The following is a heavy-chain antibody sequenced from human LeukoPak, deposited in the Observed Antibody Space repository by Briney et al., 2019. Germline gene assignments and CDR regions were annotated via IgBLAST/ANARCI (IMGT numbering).Heavy chain of an antibody. J-gene: IGHJ4*02. CDR3: ARSGRYCSGGSCYTPWDY. Sequence: ASVKVSCKASGYTFTSYGISWVRQAPGQGLEWMGWIGAYNGSTNYAQKLQGRVTMTTDTSTSTAYMELRSLRSDDTAAYYCARSGRYCSGGSCYTPWDYWGQGTLVTVSS. CDR2: IGAYNGST. D-gene: IGHD2-15*01. CDR1: GYTFTSYG. V-gene: IGHV1-18*01.